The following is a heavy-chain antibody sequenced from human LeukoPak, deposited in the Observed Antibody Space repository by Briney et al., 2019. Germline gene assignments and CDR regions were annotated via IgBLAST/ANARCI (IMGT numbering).Heavy chain of an antibody. CDR3: AKDVGQWLVFWYFDL. D-gene: IGHD6-19*01. V-gene: IGHV3-23*01. Sequence: PGGSLRLSCAASGFTFSSYAMSWVRQVPGKGLEWVSGIGISGGNTHYADSAKGRFIISRDNSKNTPYLQINSPRADDTAVYYCAKDVGQWLVFWYFDLWGRGTLVTVSS. CDR2: IGISGGNT. J-gene: IGHJ2*01. CDR1: GFTFSSYA.